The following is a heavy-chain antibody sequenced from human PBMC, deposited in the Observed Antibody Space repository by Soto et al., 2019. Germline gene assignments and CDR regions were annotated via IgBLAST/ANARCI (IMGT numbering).Heavy chain of an antibody. J-gene: IGHJ6*02. CDR2: INAGNGNT. D-gene: IGHD5-18*01. CDR3: ARGAEGYGYGSYGMDV. CDR1: GYTFTSYA. Sequence: ASVKVSCKASGYTFTSYAMHWVRQAPGQRLEWMGWINAGNGNTKYSQKFQGRVTITRDTSASTAYMELSSLRSEDTAVYYCARGAEGYGYGSYGMDVWGQGTTVTVSS. V-gene: IGHV1-3*01.